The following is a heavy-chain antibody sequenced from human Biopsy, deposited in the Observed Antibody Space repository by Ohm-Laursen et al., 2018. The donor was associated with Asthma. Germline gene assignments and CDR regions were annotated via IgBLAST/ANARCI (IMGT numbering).Heavy chain of an antibody. CDR1: GYNFSNYW. CDR2: IYPGDSDT. J-gene: IGHJ3*02. CDR3: ARQDGQNVRGNDAFDI. V-gene: IGHV5-51*01. Sequence: ESLRISCKGSGYNFSNYWLARVRPMPGEGLEWIGIIYPGDSDTRYRPSFQGQVTISADRSLSTAYLQWNSLKASDTAMYYCARQDGQNVRGNDAFDIWGQGTKVTVSS. D-gene: IGHD3-16*01.